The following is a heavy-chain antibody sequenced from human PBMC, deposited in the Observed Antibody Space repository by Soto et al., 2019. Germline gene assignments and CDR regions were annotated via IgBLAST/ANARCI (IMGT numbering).Heavy chain of an antibody. CDR1: GYTFTSYA. Sequence: ASVKVSCKASGYTFTSYAMHWVRQAPGQRLEWMGYINAGNGDTKYSQKFQGRVTITRDESTSTAYMELSSLRSEDTAVYYCARAYSSGWYEDGYFDYWGQGTLVTVSS. CDR3: ARAYSSGWYEDGYFDY. V-gene: IGHV1-3*01. CDR2: INAGNGDT. D-gene: IGHD6-19*01. J-gene: IGHJ4*02.